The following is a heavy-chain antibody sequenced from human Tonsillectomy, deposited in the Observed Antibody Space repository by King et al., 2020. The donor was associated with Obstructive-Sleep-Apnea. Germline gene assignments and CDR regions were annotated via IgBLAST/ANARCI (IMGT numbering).Heavy chain of an antibody. D-gene: IGHD1-26*01. CDR3: ARRGDSGSDSVNWYFDL. J-gene: IGHJ2*01. CDR2: IHHSGST. V-gene: IGHV4-59*08. CDR1: GDSISTYY. Sequence: VQLQESGPGLVRPSETLSLTCTVSGDSISTYYWSWIRQSPGKGLEWIGYIHHSGSTDYNPSLNSRVIISVDTSKNQFYLRLTSVTAADTAVYYCARRGDSGSDSVNWYFDLWGRGTLVTVSS.